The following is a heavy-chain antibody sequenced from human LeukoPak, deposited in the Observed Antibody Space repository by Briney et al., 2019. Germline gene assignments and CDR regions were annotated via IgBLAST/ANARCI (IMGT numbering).Heavy chain of an antibody. V-gene: IGHV4-61*02. CDR2: IYTSGST. Sequence: PSQTLSLTCTVSGASISSGSYYWSWIRQPAGKGLEWIGRIYTSGSTNYNPSLKSRVAISIDTSKNQFSLKLTSVTAADTAVYYCAREPADPGHLVVLAVVGCMDVWGQGTLVTVSS. J-gene: IGHJ4*02. CDR3: AREPADPGHLVVLAVVGCMDV. D-gene: IGHD2-21*01. CDR1: GASISSGSYY.